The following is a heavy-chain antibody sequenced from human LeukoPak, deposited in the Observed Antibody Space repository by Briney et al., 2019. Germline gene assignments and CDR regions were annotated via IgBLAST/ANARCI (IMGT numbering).Heavy chain of an antibody. CDR2: INHSGST. V-gene: IGHV4-34*01. D-gene: IGHD6-13*01. Sequence: SETLSLTCAVYGGSFSGYYWSWIRQPPGKGLEWIGEINHSGSTNYYPSLKSRVTISVDTSKNQFSLKLSSVTAADTAVYYCARLTIAGRSDYWGQGTLVTVSS. CDR3: ARLTIAGRSDY. CDR1: GGSFSGYY. J-gene: IGHJ4*02.